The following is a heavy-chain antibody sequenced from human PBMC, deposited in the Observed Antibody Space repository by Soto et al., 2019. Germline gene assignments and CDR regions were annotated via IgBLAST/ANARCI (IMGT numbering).Heavy chain of an antibody. CDR3: ARQDNSDYDSYFFDY. CDR1: GGSISSYY. V-gene: IGHV4-59*08. CDR2: IYYSGST. D-gene: IGHD5-12*01. Sequence: QVQLQESGPGLVKPSETLSLTCTVFGGSISSYYWSWIRQPPGKGLEWIGYIYYSGSTNYNPSLKSRVTISGDTSKNQFSLQLRSVTAADTAVYYCARQDNSDYDSYFFDYWGQGTLVTVSS. J-gene: IGHJ4*02.